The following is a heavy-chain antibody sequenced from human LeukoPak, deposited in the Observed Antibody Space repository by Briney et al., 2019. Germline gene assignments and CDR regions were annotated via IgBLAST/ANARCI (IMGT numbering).Heavy chain of an antibody. V-gene: IGHV4-30-4*01. CDR3: ARAPYSSGQILIDY. D-gene: IGHD3-22*01. CDR2: IYYSGST. J-gene: IGHJ4*02. Sequence: SQTLSLTCTVSGGSISSGDYYWSWIRQPPGKGLEWIGYIYYSGSTYYNPSLKSRVTMSVDTSKNQFSLKLTSVTAADTAVYYCARAPYSSGQILIDYWGQGTLVTVSS. CDR1: GGSISSGDYY.